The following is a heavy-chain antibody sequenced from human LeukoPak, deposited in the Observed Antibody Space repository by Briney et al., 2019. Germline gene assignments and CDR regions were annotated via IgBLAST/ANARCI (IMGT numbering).Heavy chain of an antibody. CDR1: GFTFSSYA. CDR2: ISYDGSNK. CDR3: ARDRGKALSIAAAGSYFDY. Sequence: GGSLRLSCAASGFTFSSYAMHWVRQAPGKGLEWVAVISYDGSNKYYADSVKGRFTISRDNSKNTLYLQMNSLRAEDTAVYYCARDRGKALSIAAAGSYFDYWGQGTLVTVSS. D-gene: IGHD6-13*01. J-gene: IGHJ4*02. V-gene: IGHV3-30-3*01.